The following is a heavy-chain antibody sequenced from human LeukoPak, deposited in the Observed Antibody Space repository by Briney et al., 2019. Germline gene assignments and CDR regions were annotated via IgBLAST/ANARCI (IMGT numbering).Heavy chain of an antibody. J-gene: IGHJ3*02. CDR3: ARGLEELDI. CDR1: GGSFSSSY. Sequence: SETLSLTCSVSGGSFSSSYWNWIRQTPGKGLEWIGYIFYSGSTNYIPSLKSRVTISIHTSKNQFSLKLSSVTAAGTGVYYCARGLEELDIWGQGTMVTVSS. V-gene: IGHV4-59*01. CDR2: IFYSGST.